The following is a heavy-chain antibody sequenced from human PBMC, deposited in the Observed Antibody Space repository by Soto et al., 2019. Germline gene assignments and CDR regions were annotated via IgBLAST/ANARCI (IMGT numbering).Heavy chain of an antibody. D-gene: IGHD2-15*01. CDR2: IYSGGST. CDR1: GFTVSSHY. CDR3: ARVSLLVVNWFDP. J-gene: IGHJ5*02. Sequence: EVQLVETGGGLIQPGGSLRLSCAASGFTVSSHYMSWVRQAPGKGLEWVSVIYSGGSTYYADSVKGRFTISRDNSKNTLYLQMNSLRAEDTGVYYCARVSLLVVNWFDPWGQGTLVTVSS. V-gene: IGHV3-53*02.